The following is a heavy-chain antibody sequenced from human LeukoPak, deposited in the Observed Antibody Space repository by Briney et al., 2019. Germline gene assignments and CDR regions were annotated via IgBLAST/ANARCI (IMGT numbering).Heavy chain of an antibody. V-gene: IGHV4-39*07. CDR2: IFHSGST. J-gene: IGHJ6*03. Sequence: KPSETLSLTCTVSGDSISSSSYYWGWIRQPPGKGLEWIGSIFHSGSTYYNPSLKSRVTISVDTSKNQFSLKLSSVTAADTAVYYCARCRLNYYYYYYMDVWGKGTTVTVSS. CDR3: ARCRLNYYYYYYMDV. CDR1: GDSISSSSYY.